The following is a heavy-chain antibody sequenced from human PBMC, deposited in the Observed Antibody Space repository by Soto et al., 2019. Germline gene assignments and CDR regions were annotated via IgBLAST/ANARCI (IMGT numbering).Heavy chain of an antibody. V-gene: IGHV1-18*01. CDR3: ARDPYNWNSNWFDP. D-gene: IGHD1-7*01. CDR2: ISAYNGNT. Sequence: ASVKVSCKASGYTFTSYGISWVRQAPGQGLEWMGWISAYNGNTNYAQKLQGRVTMTTDTSTSTAYMELRSLRSDDTAVYYCARDPYNWNSNWFDPWGQGTLVTVSP. J-gene: IGHJ5*02. CDR1: GYTFTSYG.